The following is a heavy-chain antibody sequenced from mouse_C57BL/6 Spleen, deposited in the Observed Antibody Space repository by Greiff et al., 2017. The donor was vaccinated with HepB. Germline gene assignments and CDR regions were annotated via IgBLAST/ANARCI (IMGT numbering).Heavy chain of an antibody. CDR2: IDPSDSYT. J-gene: IGHJ4*01. D-gene: IGHD2-1*01. CDR1: GYTFTSYW. Sequence: QVQLQQPGAELVKPGASVKLSCKASGYTFTSYWMQWVKQRPGQGLEWIGEIDPSDSYTNYNQKFKGKATLTVDTSSSTAYMQLSSLTSEDSAVYYCARGDYGNFPMDYWGQGTSVTVSS. V-gene: IGHV1-50*01. CDR3: ARGDYGNFPMDY.